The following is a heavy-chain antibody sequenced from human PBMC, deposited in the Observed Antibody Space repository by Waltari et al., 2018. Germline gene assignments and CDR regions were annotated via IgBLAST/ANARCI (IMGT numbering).Heavy chain of an antibody. CDR1: GGPFRSYT. V-gene: IGHV1-69*02. J-gene: IGHJ5*02. CDR3: ARGEQQRPGWFDP. CDR2: IIPILGIA. D-gene: IGHD6-13*01. Sequence: QVQLVQSGAEVKKPGSSVTVSCKASGGPFRSYTIRWVRQAPGQGLEWMGRIIPILGIANYAQKFQGRVTITADKSTSTAYMELSSLRSEDTAVYYCARGEQQRPGWFDPWGQGTLVTVSS.